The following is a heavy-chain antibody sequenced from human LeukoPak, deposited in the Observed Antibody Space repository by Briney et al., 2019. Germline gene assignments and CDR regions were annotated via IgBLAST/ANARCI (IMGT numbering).Heavy chain of an antibody. J-gene: IGHJ6*04. Sequence: PSETLSLTCTVSGRSVSSGSYYWSWIRQPPGKGLEWIGYIYYSGSTNYNPSLKSRVTISVDTSKNQFSLKLSSVTAADTAVYYCARDFYYYYGMDVWGKGTTVTVSS. CDR3: ARDFYYYYGMDV. CDR1: GRSVSSGSYY. CDR2: IYYSGST. V-gene: IGHV4-61*01.